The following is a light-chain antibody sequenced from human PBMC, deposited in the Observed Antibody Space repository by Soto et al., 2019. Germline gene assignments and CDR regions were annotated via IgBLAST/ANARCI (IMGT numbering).Light chain of an antibody. CDR2: GAS. CDR3: QQYGSSPPFT. Sequence: EIVMTQSLATLSVSQGERATLSCRASQSVSSNYLAWYQQKPGQAPRLHIYGASTKATATPDRISGGGSGTDFTLTITGLEPEDLAVYYCQQYGSSPPFTFGQGTLLEVK. V-gene: IGKV3-20*01. J-gene: IGKJ5*01. CDR1: QSVSSNY.